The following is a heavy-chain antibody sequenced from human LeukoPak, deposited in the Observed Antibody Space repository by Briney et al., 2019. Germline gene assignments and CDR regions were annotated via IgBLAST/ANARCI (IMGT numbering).Heavy chain of an antibody. D-gene: IGHD6-19*01. CDR3: ARDSVGKEWLGFPYGWFDP. Sequence: GASVKVSCKASGYTFTSYYMHWVRQAPGQGLEWMGIINPSGGSTSYAQKFQGRVTMTRDTSTSTVYMELSSLRSEDTAVYYCARDSVGKEWLGFPYGWFDPWGQGTLVTVSS. J-gene: IGHJ5*02. V-gene: IGHV1-46*01. CDR1: GYTFTSYY. CDR2: INPSGGST.